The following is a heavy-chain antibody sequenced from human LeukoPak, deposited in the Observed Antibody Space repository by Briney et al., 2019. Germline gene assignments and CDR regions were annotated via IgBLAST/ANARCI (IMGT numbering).Heavy chain of an antibody. Sequence: ASVKVSCKASGYTFTGYYMHWVRQAPGQGLEWMGWINPNSGGTNYAQKFQGRVTMTRDTSISTAYMELSRLRSDDTAVYYCARSGGSSWHEGFDYWGQGTLVTVSS. CDR1: GYTFTGYY. V-gene: IGHV1-2*02. D-gene: IGHD6-13*01. J-gene: IGHJ4*02. CDR3: ARSGGSSWHEGFDY. CDR2: INPNSGGT.